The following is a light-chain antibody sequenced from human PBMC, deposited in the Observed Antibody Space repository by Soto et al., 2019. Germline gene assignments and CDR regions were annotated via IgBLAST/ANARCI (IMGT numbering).Light chain of an antibody. CDR1: QGISSW. CDR2: KAS. Sequence: DIHMTHSRSSVSASLGDRVTITCRASQGISSWLAWYQQKPGKAPKLLIYKASSLESGVPSRFSGSGSGTEFTLTISRLQTDDFATYYCQQYNSYWTFGQGTKVDIK. J-gene: IGKJ1*01. CDR3: QQYNSYWT. V-gene: IGKV1-5*03.